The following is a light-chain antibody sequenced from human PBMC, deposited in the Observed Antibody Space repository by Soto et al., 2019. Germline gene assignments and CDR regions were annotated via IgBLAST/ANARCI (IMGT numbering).Light chain of an antibody. Sequence: EIVLTQSPGTLSLSPGERATLSCRARQSVSNNYLAWYQQKPGQAPRLLIHGASNRATGIPDRLSGSGSGTDFTLTISRLEPEDFAVYYCQQYGSSGTFGQGTKVDIK. J-gene: IGKJ1*01. CDR3: QQYGSSGT. CDR1: QSVSNNY. V-gene: IGKV3-20*01. CDR2: GAS.